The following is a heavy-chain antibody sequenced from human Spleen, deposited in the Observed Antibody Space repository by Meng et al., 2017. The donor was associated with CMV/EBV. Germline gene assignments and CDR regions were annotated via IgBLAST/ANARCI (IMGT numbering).Heavy chain of an antibody. CDR2: IIPFLGIP. CDR1: GGTFTSYA. CDR3: ARYCSSDSCYTKKGHYAMDV. J-gene: IGHJ6*02. D-gene: IGHD2-2*02. Sequence: SVKVSCKTSGGTFTSYAISWVRQAPGQGLEWMGGIIPFLGIPNYAQKFQGRVTITADKSTSTAYMELSSLRSEDTAVYYCARYCSSDSCYTKKGHYAMDVWGQGTTVTVSS. V-gene: IGHV1-69*10.